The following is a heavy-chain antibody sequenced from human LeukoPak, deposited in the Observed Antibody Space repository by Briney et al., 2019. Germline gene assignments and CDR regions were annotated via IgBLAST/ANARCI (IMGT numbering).Heavy chain of an antibody. D-gene: IGHD3-9*01. J-gene: IGHJ6*02. CDR2: ITDSGSSI. CDR3: ARSIGLTGGGVDV. CDR1: GFTFRDYN. V-gene: IGHV3-11*01. Sequence: GGSLTLSCAASGFTFRDYNMNWVRRAPGQGLEGVSYITDSGSSIHYADSVNGRFTISRDNAKNSLYLQMNSLRAEDSAVYYCARSIGLTGGGVDVWGRGTTVTVSS.